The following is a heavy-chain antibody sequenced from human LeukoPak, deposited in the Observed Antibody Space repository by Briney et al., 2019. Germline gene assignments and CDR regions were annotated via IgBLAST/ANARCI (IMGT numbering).Heavy chain of an antibody. CDR2: INPSGGAP. Sequence: ASVKVSCKASGYTFTSYYIHWVRQAPGQGLEWMGMINPSGGAPSFAQKFQDRVTMTTDTSTSTAYMEVSSLRSEDTAVYYCARKVYASNDYYYEYYLNYWGQGTLVTVSS. CDR1: GYTFTSYY. D-gene: IGHD3-22*01. V-gene: IGHV1-46*01. J-gene: IGHJ4*02. CDR3: ARKVYASNDYYYEYYLNY.